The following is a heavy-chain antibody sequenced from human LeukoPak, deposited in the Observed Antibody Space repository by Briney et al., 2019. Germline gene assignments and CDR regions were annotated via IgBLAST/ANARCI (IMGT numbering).Heavy chain of an antibody. CDR1: GFTFSSYA. Sequence: GGSLRLSCAASGFTFSSYAMHWVRQAPGKGLEWVAVISYDGSNKYYADSVKGRFTISRDNSKNTLYLQMNSLRAEDTAVYYCARATVVHHFDYWGQGTLVTVSS. CDR3: ARATVVHHFDY. J-gene: IGHJ4*02. D-gene: IGHD4-23*01. CDR2: ISYDGSNK. V-gene: IGHV3-30-3*01.